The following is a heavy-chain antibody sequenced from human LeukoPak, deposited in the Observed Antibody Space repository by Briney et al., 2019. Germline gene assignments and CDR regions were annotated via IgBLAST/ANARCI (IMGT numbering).Heavy chain of an antibody. CDR2: MSNDGSNK. CDR1: GFTFSSYG. V-gene: IGHV3-30*18. J-gene: IGHJ4*02. Sequence: GGSLRLSCAASGFTFSSYGMHWVRQAPGKGLEWVAVMSNDGSNKYYADSVKGRFTIPRDNAKNTQYLQMNSLRAEDTGIYYCVKSGIAAAGQRGYFDYWGQGTLVTVSS. CDR3: VKSGIAAAGQRGYFDY. D-gene: IGHD6-13*01.